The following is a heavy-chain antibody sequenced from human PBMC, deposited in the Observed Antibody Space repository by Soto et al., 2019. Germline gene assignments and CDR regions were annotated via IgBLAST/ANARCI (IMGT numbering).Heavy chain of an antibody. CDR2: IIPIFGTA. V-gene: IGHV1-69*13. D-gene: IGHD6-6*01. CDR1: GGTFSSYA. J-gene: IGHJ6*02. CDR3: ASYVAARQYYYYGMDV. Sequence: ASVKVSCKASGGTFSSYAISWVRQAPGQGLEWMGGIIPIFGTANYAQKFQGRVTITADESTSTAYMELSSLRSEDTAVYYCASYVAARQYYYYGMDVWGQGTTVTVSS.